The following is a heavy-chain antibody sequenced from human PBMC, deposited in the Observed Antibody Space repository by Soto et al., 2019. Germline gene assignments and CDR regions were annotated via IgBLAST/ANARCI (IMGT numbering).Heavy chain of an antibody. Sequence: EVQLLESGGGLVQPGGSLRLSCAASGFTFSSYAMSWVRQAPGKGLEWVSAISGSGVSTYYSDSVKGRFTISRANSKNTLYLKMTSLRAEDTAVYYCAKEGEHSSGWANFDYWGQGTLVTVSS. CDR3: AKEGEHSSGWANFDY. CDR1: GFTFSSYA. J-gene: IGHJ4*02. V-gene: IGHV3-23*01. D-gene: IGHD6-19*01. CDR2: ISGSGVST.